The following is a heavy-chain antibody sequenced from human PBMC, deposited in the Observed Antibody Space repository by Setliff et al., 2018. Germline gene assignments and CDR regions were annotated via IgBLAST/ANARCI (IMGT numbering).Heavy chain of an antibody. D-gene: IGHD1-26*01. CDR1: GYIFNTFG. CDR2: ISPYNGDT. V-gene: IGHV1-18*01. CDR3: ARSPPNRGVGQGHHMDV. Sequence: ASVKVFCKASGYIFNTFGISWVRRAPGQGLEWIGWISPYNGDTKYAQKLQDRVTMTIDTSTSTAYVEVRSLRSDDTALYYCARSPPNRGVGQGHHMDVWGKGTSVTSP. J-gene: IGHJ6*03.